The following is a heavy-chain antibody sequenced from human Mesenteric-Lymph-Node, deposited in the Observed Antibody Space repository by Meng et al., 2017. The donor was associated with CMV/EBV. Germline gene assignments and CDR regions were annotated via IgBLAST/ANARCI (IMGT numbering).Heavy chain of an antibody. Sequence: SVKVSCKASGGTFISYAIRWVRQAPGQGLEWMGGIIPILGIANYAQKFRGRVTITADKSTSTAYMELSSLRSEDTAVYYCARTAATGTDYYYYSYGMDVWGQGTTVTVSS. J-gene: IGHJ6*02. CDR2: IIPILGIA. CDR1: GGTFISYA. D-gene: IGHD1-1*01. V-gene: IGHV1-69*10. CDR3: ARTAATGTDYYYYSYGMDV.